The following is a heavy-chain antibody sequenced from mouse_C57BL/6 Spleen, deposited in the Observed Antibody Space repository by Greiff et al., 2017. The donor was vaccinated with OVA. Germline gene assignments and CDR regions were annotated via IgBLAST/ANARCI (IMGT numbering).Heavy chain of an antibody. CDR3: ARVDTRDY. CDR1: GYAFSSSW. CDR2: IYPGDGDT. Sequence: QVQLQQSGPELVKPGASVKISCKASGYAFSSSWMNWVKQRPGKGLEWIGRIYPGDGDTNYNGKFKGKATLTADKSSSTAYMQLSSQTSEDSAVSCCARVDTRDYWGQGTTLTVSS. V-gene: IGHV1-82*01. J-gene: IGHJ2*01.